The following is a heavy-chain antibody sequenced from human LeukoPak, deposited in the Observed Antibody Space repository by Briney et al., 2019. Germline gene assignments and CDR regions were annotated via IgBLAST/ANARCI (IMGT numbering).Heavy chain of an antibody. CDR1: GASFSNSY. CDR3: AIASQLGSYNWFDP. CDR2: IDHTTDT. D-gene: IGHD1-1*01. J-gene: IGHJ5*02. Sequence: ETLSLTCAVYGASFSNSYWSWIRQPPGKGLEWIGEIDHTTDTKYNPSLKGRVTISVDTSKNQFSLDLTSVTATDTAVYYCAIASQLGSYNWFDPWGQGTLVTVSS. V-gene: IGHV4-34*01.